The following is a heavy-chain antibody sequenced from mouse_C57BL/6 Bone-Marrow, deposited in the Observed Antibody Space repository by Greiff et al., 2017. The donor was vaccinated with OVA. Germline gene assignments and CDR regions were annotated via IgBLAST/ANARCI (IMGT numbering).Heavy chain of an antibody. CDR2: ISSGGDYI. Sequence: DVKLEESGEGLVKPGGSLKLSCAASGFTFSSYAMSWVRQTPEKRLEWVAYISSGGDYIYYADTVKGRFTISRDNARNTLYLQMSSLKSEDTAMYYCTLMVTTGFAYWGQGTLVTVSA. V-gene: IGHV5-9-1*02. CDR1: GFTFSSYA. J-gene: IGHJ3*01. CDR3: TLMVTTGFAY. D-gene: IGHD2-2*01.